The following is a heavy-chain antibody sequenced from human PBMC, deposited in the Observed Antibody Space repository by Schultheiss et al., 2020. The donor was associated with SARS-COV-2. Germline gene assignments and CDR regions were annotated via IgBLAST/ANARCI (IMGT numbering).Heavy chain of an antibody. Sequence: GGSLRLSCVASGFTFSSYGMHWVRQAPGKGLEWVAVIWYDGSNKYYADSVKGRFTISRDNSKNTLYLQMNSLRAEDTAVYYCARDLSGSGYFYWGQGTLVTVSS. CDR3: ARDLSGSGYFY. J-gene: IGHJ4*02. CDR1: GFTFSSYG. D-gene: IGHD3-22*01. V-gene: IGHV3-33*01. CDR2: IWYDGSNK.